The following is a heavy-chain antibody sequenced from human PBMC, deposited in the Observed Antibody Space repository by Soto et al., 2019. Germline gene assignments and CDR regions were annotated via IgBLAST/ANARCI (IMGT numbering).Heavy chain of an antibody. V-gene: IGHV3-33*01. J-gene: IGHJ4*02. CDR1: GFTFSSYG. Sequence: GGSLRLSCAASGFTFSSYGMHWVRQAPGNGLEWVAVIWYDGSNKYYADSVKGRFTISRDNSKNTLYLQMNSLRAEDTAVYYCAREDFWSGYTSGPFDYWGQGTLVTVSS. CDR2: IWYDGSNK. D-gene: IGHD3-3*01. CDR3: AREDFWSGYTSGPFDY.